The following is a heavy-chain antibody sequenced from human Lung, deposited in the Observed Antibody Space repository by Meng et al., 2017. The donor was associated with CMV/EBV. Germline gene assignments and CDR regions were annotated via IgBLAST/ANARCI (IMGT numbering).Heavy chain of an antibody. J-gene: IGHJ1*01. CDR1: GDSITNHNW. V-gene: IGHV4-4*02. D-gene: IGHD3-10*01. Sequence: QVQLLESGPGLVTPSETLSLTCADSGDSITNHNWWAWVRQPPGKGLEWIGEIPHRGSSAYNPSLKSRVSMSIDKSKNQFSLKLTSVTAADTAVYHCLRRSGGSVWGQGTLVTVSS. CDR3: LRRSGGSV. CDR2: IPHRGSS.